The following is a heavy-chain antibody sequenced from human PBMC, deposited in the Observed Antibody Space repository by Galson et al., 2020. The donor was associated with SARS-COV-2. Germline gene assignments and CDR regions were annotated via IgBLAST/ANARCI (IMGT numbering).Heavy chain of an antibody. CDR1: GFTFADYA. J-gene: IGHJ4*02. V-gene: IGHV3-9*01. CDR2: ISCNSSSI. D-gene: IGHD6-19*01. CDR3: AKDIGYSSGGIAY. Sequence: GGSLRLSCAASGFTFADYAMHWVRQAPGKGLEWVSGISCNSSSIGNADPVKGRFTISRANAKNSLYLQMNSMRAEDTALYYCAKDIGYSSGGIAYWGQGTLVTVSS.